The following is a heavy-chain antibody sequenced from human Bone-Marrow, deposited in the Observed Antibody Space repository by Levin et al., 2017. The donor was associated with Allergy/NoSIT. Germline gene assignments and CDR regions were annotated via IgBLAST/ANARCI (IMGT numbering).Heavy chain of an antibody. Sequence: HPGGSLRLSCVTSGFTFRTQAMGWVRQAPGKGLEWVSTISNSGDRTFYADSVKGRFTIFRDNSKSTLFLQMNSLGAEDTAIYYCAQDRCGSFCNWFDPWGQGTLVTVAS. V-gene: IGHV3-23*01. CDR3: AQDRCGSFCNWFDP. CDR1: GFTFRTQA. CDR2: ISNSGDRT. J-gene: IGHJ5*02. D-gene: IGHD1-26*01.